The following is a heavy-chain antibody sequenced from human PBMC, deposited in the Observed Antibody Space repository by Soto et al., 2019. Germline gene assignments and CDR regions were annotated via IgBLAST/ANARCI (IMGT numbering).Heavy chain of an antibody. Sequence: GGSLRLSCAASGFSFSSYGMHWVRQAPGKGLEWVAVIWHDGSDKYYADSVKGRFTISRDDSKNTLYLQMNSLRAEDTALYYCAREGTIQPKILDYWGQGTLVTVSS. D-gene: IGHD3-3*01. V-gene: IGHV3-33*01. CDR1: GFSFSSYG. J-gene: IGHJ4*02. CDR2: IWHDGSDK. CDR3: AREGTIQPKILDY.